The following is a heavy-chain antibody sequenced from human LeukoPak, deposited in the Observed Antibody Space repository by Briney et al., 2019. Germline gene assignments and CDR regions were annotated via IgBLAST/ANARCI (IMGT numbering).Heavy chain of an antibody. CDR3: AREDSSARFDD. D-gene: IGHD6-19*01. Sequence: GGSLRLFCAASGFTFSSYGMNWIRQAPGRGLEWVAVIWYDGSNKDYADSVKGRFTISRDNSKNTLYLQMNSLTAEDTAVYYCAREDSSARFDDWGQGTLVTVSS. CDR2: IWYDGSNK. V-gene: IGHV3-33*01. J-gene: IGHJ4*02. CDR1: GFTFSSYG.